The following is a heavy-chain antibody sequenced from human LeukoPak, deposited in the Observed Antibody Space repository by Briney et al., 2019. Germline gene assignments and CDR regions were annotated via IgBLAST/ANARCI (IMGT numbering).Heavy chain of an antibody. CDR1: GGSISNSDYY. D-gene: IGHD3-22*01. CDR2: INYRGST. CDR3: AKTPGRGQVDPGPIGYLNY. Sequence: SETLSLTCTVSGGSISNSDYYWDWIRQPPGKGLEWIGSINYRGSTYYNPSLESRVTISVDTSKNQFSLRMSSVTAADTAVYSWAKTPGRGQVDPGPIGYLNYGAQGTLLSVSS. J-gene: IGHJ4*02. V-gene: IGHV4-39*01.